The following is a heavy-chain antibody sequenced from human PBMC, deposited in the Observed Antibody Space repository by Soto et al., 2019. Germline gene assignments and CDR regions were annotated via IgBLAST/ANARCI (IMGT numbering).Heavy chain of an antibody. J-gene: IGHJ6*02. CDR3: ARWAGSETNSDYYYYGMDV. Sequence: QVQLVESGGGVVQPGRSLRLSCAASGFTFSSYGMHWVRQAPGKGLEWVAVIWYDGSNKYYADSVKGRFTISRDNSKNPLYLQMNRLRAEDTAVYYCARWAGSETNSDYYYYGMDVWGQGTTVTVSS. V-gene: IGHV3-33*01. CDR2: IWYDGSNK. CDR1: GFTFSSYG. D-gene: IGHD7-27*01.